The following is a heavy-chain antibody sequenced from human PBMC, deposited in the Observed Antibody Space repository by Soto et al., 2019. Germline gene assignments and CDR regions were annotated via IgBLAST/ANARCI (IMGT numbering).Heavy chain of an antibody. D-gene: IGHD3-10*01. CDR3: ARGGRYYGSGSYSDYYYGMDV. CDR2: TYYRSKWYN. J-gene: IGHJ6*02. V-gene: IGHV6-1*01. CDR1: GDSVSSNSAA. Sequence: PSQTLSLTCAISGDSVSSNSAAWNWIRHSPSRGLEWLGRTYYRSKWYNDYAVSVKSRITINPDTSKNQFSLQLNSVTPEDTAVYYCARGGRYYGSGSYSDYYYGMDVWGQGTTVTVSS.